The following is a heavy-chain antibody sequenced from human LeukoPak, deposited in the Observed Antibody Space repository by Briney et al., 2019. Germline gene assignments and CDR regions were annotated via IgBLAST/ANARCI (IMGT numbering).Heavy chain of an antibody. J-gene: IGHJ4*02. CDR2: INPNSGGT. CDR1: GYTFTSYY. Sequence: SVKVSCKASGYTFTSYYMHWVRQAPGQGLEWMGWINPNSGGTNSAQKFQGRVTMTRDTSISTAYMELSRLTSDDTAVYYCARHPYSGSYHFDYWGQGTLVTASS. D-gene: IGHD1-26*01. CDR3: ARHPYSGSYHFDY. V-gene: IGHV1-2*02.